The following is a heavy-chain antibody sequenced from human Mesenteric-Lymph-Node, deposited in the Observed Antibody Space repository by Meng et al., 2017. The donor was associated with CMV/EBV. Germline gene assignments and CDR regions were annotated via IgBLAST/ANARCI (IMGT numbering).Heavy chain of an antibody. D-gene: IGHD2-15*01. V-gene: IGHV4-61*01. J-gene: IGHJ4*02. CDR1: GGSVSSGSYY. CDR2: IYYSGST. CDR3: ARDRSLVPAALID. Sequence: GSLRLSCTVSGGSVSSGSYYWSWIRQPPGKGLEWIGYIYYSGSTNYNPSLKSRVTISVDTSKNQFSLKLSSVTAADTAVYYCARDRSLVPAALIDWGQGSLVTVSS.